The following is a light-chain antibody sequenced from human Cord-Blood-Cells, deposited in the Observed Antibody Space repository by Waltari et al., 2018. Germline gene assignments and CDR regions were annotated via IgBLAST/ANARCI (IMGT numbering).Light chain of an antibody. CDR2: GAS. V-gene: IGKV3-15*01. CDR3: QQYNNWPWT. J-gene: IGKJ1*01. CDR1: QSVSSN. Sequence: EIVMTQSPATLSVSPGERAILSCRASQSVSSNLAWYQQKPGQAPRLLIYGASTRATGIPARFSCSGSGTEFTLTISSLQSEDFAVYYCQQYNNWPWTFGQGTKVEIK.